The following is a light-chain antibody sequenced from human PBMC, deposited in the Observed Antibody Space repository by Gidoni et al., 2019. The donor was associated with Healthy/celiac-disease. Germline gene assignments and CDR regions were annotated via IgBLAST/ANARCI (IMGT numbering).Light chain of an antibody. V-gene: IGKV3-20*01. J-gene: IGKJ1*01. CDR1: QSVSSSY. CDR3: QQYGSSPWT. Sequence: IVFTQSPGTLSLSPGERATLSCRASQSVSSSYLAWYQQKPGQAPRLLIYGASSRATGIPDFTLTISRLEPEDFAVYYCQQYGSSPWTFGQGTKVEIK. CDR2: GAS.